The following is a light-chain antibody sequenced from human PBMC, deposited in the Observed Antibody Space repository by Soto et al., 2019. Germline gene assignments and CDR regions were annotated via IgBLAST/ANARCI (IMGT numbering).Light chain of an antibody. CDR3: SSYTSSSTVV. CDR2: EVS. Sequence: QSALTQPASVSGSPGQSITISCTGTSSDVGSYNLVSWYQQHPGKAPKLMIYEVSNRPSGVPNRFSGSKSGNTASLTISGLQAEDEADYYCSSYTSSSTVVFGGGTQLTVL. CDR1: SSDVGSYNL. J-gene: IGLJ2*01. V-gene: IGLV2-14*02.